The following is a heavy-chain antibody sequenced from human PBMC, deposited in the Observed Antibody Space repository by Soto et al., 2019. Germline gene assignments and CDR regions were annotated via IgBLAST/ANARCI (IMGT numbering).Heavy chain of an antibody. J-gene: IGHJ4*02. CDR1: GGSISSYY. D-gene: IGHD1-26*01. CDR3: ARRYGGNLDY. Sequence: QVQLQESGPGLVKPSETLSLTCTVSGGSISSYYWSWIRQPPGKGLEWIGYIYYSGSTNYTPSLKCRVTISVDTSKNQFSLKLSSVTAADTAVYYCARRYGGNLDYWGQGTLVTVSS. CDR2: IYYSGST. V-gene: IGHV4-59*08.